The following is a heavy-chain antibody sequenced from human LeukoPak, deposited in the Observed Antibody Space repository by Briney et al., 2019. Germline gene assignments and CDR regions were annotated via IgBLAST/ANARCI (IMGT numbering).Heavy chain of an antibody. Sequence: GGSLRPSCAASGFTLSDAWMSWVRQIPGKGLEWVGRIESKTVGGATDYAAPVKGRSPISREDSTNTLNLQTNSLQSQARPVYYCTSYGSGRKFDYWGQGILVTVSS. V-gene: IGHV3-15*04. J-gene: IGHJ4*02. CDR1: GFTLSDAW. CDR2: IESKTVGGAT. CDR3: TSYGSGRKFDY. D-gene: IGHD3-10*01.